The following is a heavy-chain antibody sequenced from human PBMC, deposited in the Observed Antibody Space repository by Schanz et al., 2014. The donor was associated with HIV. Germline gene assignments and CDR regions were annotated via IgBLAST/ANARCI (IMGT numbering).Heavy chain of an antibody. D-gene: IGHD2-21*01. Sequence: QLQLQESGSGLVKPSQTLSLTCAVSGGSISSADYSWSWIRLPPGKGLEWIGNIDHSGSTYYNPSPKSRVTISTHMSKTQFSLKLPPVTAADTAVYYCASLYSHFFDNWGQGTLVTVSS. CDR3: ASLYSHFFDN. CDR2: IDHSGST. V-gene: IGHV4-30-2*01. CDR1: GGSISSADYS. J-gene: IGHJ4*02.